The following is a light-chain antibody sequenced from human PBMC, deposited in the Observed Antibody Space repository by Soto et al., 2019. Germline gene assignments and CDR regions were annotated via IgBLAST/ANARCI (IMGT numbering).Light chain of an antibody. J-gene: IGKJ5*01. CDR3: QQYNNWLIT. CDR1: QSVSSN. Sequence: EIVMTQSPATLSVSPGERATLSCRASQSVSSNLAWYQQKPGQAPRLLIYGASTRATGIPARLSGSGSGTEFTLTISSLQSEDFAVYYCQQYNNWLITFGQGTLLENK. CDR2: GAS. V-gene: IGKV3-15*01.